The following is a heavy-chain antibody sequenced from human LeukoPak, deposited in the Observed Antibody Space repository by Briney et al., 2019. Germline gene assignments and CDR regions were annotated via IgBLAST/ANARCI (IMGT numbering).Heavy chain of an antibody. V-gene: IGHV4-31*03. Sequence: SETLSLTCTVSGGSISSGGYYWRWIRQHPGKGLEWIGYIYYSGSTYYNPSLKSRVTISVDTSKNQFSLKLSSVTAADTAVYYCASASSGEYFQHWGQGTLVTVSS. CDR1: GGSISSGGYY. CDR2: IYYSGST. D-gene: IGHD1-26*01. CDR3: ASASSGEYFQH. J-gene: IGHJ1*01.